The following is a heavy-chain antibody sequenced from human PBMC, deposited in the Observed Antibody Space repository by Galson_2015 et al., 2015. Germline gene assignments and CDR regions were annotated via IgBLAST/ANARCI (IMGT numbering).Heavy chain of an antibody. Sequence: SLRLSCAASGFTFSSYAMHWVRQAPGKGLEWVAVISYDGSNKYYADSVKGRFTISRDNSKNTLYLQMNSLRAEDTAVYYCAREYSCYDYSLDYWGQGTLVTVSS. CDR2: ISYDGSNK. J-gene: IGHJ4*02. CDR1: GFTFSSYA. D-gene: IGHD5-12*01. V-gene: IGHV3-30-3*01. CDR3: AREYSCYDYSLDY.